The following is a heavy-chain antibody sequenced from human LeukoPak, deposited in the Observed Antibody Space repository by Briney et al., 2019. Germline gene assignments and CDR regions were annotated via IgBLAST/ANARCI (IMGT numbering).Heavy chain of an antibody. CDR2: ISSSGSTI. V-gene: IGHV3-11*01. J-gene: IGHJ4*02. D-gene: IGHD2-15*01. CDR1: GFTFSYYY. Sequence: NPGGSLRLSCSASGFTFSYYYMSWIRQAPGKGLEWVSYISSSGSTIYYADSVEGRFTISRDNAKNSLYLQMNRLRAEDKAVYYCATNTDSCFDYWGQGTLVTVSS. CDR3: ATNTDSCFDY.